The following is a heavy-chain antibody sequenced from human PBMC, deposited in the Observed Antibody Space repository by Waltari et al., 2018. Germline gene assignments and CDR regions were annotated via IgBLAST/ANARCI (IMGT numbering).Heavy chain of an antibody. J-gene: IGHJ4*02. V-gene: IGHV4-59*01. CDR3: ARGYSNQYYFDY. Sequence: QLQLQESGPGLVKPPETLSLTCHVSGGSISSYYWSWIRPPPGTGMEWIGYSEYSGSTNDNPSLKSGVTISVDTSKNQFSLKLSSVTAADTAVYYCARGYSNQYYFDYWGQGTLVTVSS. D-gene: IGHD4-4*01. CDR1: GGSISSYY. CDR2: SEYSGST.